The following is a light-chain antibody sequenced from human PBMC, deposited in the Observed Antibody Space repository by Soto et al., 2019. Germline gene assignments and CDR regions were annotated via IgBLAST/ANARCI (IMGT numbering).Light chain of an antibody. CDR1: QSVGSL. CDR2: RVS. V-gene: IGKV3-15*01. J-gene: IGKJ5*01. Sequence: VMTQSPSTLSVSPGEGATLSCRASQSVGSLVAWYQQKPGQAPRLLIYRVSTRATDIAARFTGSGSGTEFTLTISSLQTEDFAVYYCPQYNKWPITFGPRGRLEI. CDR3: PQYNKWPIT.